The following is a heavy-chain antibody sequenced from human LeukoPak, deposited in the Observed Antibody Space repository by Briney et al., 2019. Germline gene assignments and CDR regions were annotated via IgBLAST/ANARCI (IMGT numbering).Heavy chain of an antibody. CDR2: LNEDGSEK. V-gene: IGHV3-7*01. J-gene: IGHJ5*01. CDR3: GRYGYTSAIDS. CDR1: GFTFSSYE. D-gene: IGHD5-18*01. Sequence: GGSLRLSCAASGFTFSSYEMNWVRQAPGKGLEWVANLNEDGSEKYYMDSVKGRFTISRDNAKNSVYLQMNSLRAEDTAVYYCGRYGYTSAIDSWGQGTLVTVSS.